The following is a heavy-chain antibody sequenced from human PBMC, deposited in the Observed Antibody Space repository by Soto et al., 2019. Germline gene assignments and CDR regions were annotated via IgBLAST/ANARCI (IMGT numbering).Heavy chain of an antibody. CDR3: ARDKNPSVVVAATASFDY. CDR2: ISYDGSNK. D-gene: IGHD2-15*01. V-gene: IGHV3-30-3*01. CDR1: GFTFSSYA. Sequence: GGSLRLSCAASGFTFSSYAMHWVRQAPGKGLEWVAVISYDGSNKYYADSVKGRFTISRDNSKNTLYLQMNSLRAEDTAVYYCARDKNPSVVVAATASFDYWGQGTLVTVSS. J-gene: IGHJ4*02.